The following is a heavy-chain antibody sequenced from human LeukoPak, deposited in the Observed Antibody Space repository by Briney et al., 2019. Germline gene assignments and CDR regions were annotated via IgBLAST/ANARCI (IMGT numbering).Heavy chain of an antibody. V-gene: IGHV3-53*01. CDR1: GFTVSNNY. CDR2: TYSDSST. Sequence: GGSLRLSCAASGFTVSNNYMSWVRQAPGKGLEWVSITYSDSSTNYADSVKGRFTISRDTSQNTLSLQMNSLRAEDTAVYYCARGDGVYVYWGQGTLVTVSS. CDR3: ARGDGVYVY. J-gene: IGHJ4*02. D-gene: IGHD5/OR15-5a*01.